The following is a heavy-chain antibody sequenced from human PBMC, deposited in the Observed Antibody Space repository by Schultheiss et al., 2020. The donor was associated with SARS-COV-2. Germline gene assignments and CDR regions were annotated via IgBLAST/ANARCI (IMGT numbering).Heavy chain of an antibody. J-gene: IGHJ6*02. CDR2: IVVGSGNT. CDR3: ARDAPQLEWPNYYGMDV. Sequence: SVKVSCKASGFTFSSSAVQWVRQARGQRLEWIGWIVVGSGNTNYAQKFQERVTVTRDMSTSTAYMELRSLRSDDTAVYYCARDAPQLEWPNYYGMDVWGQGSTVTVSS. V-gene: IGHV1-58*01. D-gene: IGHD3-3*01. CDR1: GFTFSSSA.